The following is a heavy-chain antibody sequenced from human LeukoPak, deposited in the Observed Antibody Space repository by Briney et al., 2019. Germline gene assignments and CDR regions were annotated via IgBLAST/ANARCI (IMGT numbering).Heavy chain of an antibody. J-gene: IGHJ3*02. V-gene: IGHV3-11*06. Sequence: PGGSLRLSCAASGFTFSDYYMSWIRQAPGKGLEWVSYISSSSSYTNYADSVKGRFTISRDNAKNSLYLQMNSLRAEDTAVYYCAEGGYYYDGSGYFPDAFDIWGQGTMVTVSS. CDR2: ISSSSSYT. CDR3: AEGGYYYDGSGYFPDAFDI. D-gene: IGHD3-22*01. CDR1: GFTFSDYY.